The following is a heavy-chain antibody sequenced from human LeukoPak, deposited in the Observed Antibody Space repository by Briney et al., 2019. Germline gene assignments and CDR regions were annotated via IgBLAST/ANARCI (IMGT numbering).Heavy chain of an antibody. J-gene: IGHJ4*02. CDR3: AKDSPLSQGRHPYYFDY. V-gene: IGHV3-23*01. Sequence: GGSLCLSCAASGFSFSSFAMTWVRQRPGKGLGWVSCINGRGAGPFYADSVKGRFTIYRDNSKNTVDLQLNSLRDGDTALYYCAKDSPLSQGRHPYYFDYWRLGTLVTASS. D-gene: IGHD3-16*02. CDR1: GFSFSSFA. CDR2: INGRGAGP.